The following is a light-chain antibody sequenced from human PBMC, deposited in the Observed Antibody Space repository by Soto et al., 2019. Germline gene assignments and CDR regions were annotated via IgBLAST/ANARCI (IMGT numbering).Light chain of an antibody. V-gene: IGKV1-5*01. CDR3: QHYHSQSIT. CDR2: AAS. J-gene: IGKJ4*01. CDR1: ENIFKF. Sequence: DILLIQSPATLSASVGDRITITCRASENIFKFLAWYQQRSGSAPNLLIYAASDLGRGVPSRFSGSGSGTEFPLTLANLQPNDSDTSFCQHYHSQSITFGGGTQVDVK.